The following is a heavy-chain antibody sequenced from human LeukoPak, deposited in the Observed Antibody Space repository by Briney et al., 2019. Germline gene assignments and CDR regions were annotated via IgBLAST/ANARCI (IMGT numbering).Heavy chain of an antibody. CDR1: GASFNTGDYY. CDR3: ARGAPPDS. Sequence: SQTLSLTCIVSGASFNTGDYYWNWIRQHPGKGLEWIGYVYNSGSTYYNPSLKSRVTISVDTSKNHFSLRLTSVTAADSAVYYCARGAPPDSWGQGTLVTVSS. J-gene: IGHJ4*02. CDR2: VYNSGST. V-gene: IGHV4-31*03.